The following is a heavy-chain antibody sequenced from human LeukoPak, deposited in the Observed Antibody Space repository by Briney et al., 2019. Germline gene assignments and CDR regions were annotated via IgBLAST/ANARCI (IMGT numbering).Heavy chain of an antibody. Sequence: ASVKVSCKASGYTFTSYGISWVRQAPGQGLEWMGWISAYNGNTNYAQKLQGRVTMTTDTSTSTAYMELRSLRSDDTAVYYCARAFGALRDYYYYYMDVWGKGTTVTVSS. V-gene: IGHV1-18*01. CDR2: ISAYNGNT. CDR3: ARAFGALRDYYYYYMDV. D-gene: IGHD3-3*01. CDR1: GYTFTSYG. J-gene: IGHJ6*03.